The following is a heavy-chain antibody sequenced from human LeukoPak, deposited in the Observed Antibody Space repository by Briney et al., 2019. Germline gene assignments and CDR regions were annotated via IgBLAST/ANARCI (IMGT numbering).Heavy chain of an antibody. Sequence: PSETLSLTCSVSGGSISGYYWSWIRQPPGRGLEWTGYIYYSGSTSYNPSLKSRVTMSVDTSKHQFSLNLSSVTAADTAVYYCARDGDSSGYYARNWFDPWGQGTLVTVSS. CDR3: ARDGDSSGYYARNWFDP. V-gene: IGHV4-59*12. CDR2: IYYSGST. CDR1: GGSISGYY. D-gene: IGHD3-22*01. J-gene: IGHJ5*02.